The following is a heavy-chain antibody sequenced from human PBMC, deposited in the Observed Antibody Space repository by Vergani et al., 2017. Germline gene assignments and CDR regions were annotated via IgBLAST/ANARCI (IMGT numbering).Heavy chain of an antibody. CDR1: GYPFSNYY. J-gene: IGHJ4*02. CDR3: ARGDYGILTGYRY. CDR2: INPSGGHT. Sequence: QVQVVQSGAEVKKSGASVKVSCKTSGYPFSNYYMHWVRQAPGQGLEWMGIINPSGGHTNYAQKFQGRVTMTRDTSTSTVYMELSSLRSEDTALYYCARGDYGILTGYRYWGQGTLVTVSA. D-gene: IGHD3-9*01. V-gene: IGHV1-46*03.